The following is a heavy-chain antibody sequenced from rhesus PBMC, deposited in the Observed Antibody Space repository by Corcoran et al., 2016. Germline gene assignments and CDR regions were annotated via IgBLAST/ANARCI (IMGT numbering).Heavy chain of an antibody. V-gene: IGHV3-54*02. Sequence: EVQLVESGGGLVQPGGSLRLSCAASGFTFSSYGMHWVRQAPGKGLEWVAVISYDGSKKYYADSVKDRFTISKYNSKKMLYLQMNNRQLADTAVYCCARDTRRYSGSYYYFDYWGQGVLVTVSS. CDR3: ARDTRRYSGSYYYFDY. CDR1: GFTFSSYG. CDR2: ISYDGSKK. D-gene: IGHD3-16*01. J-gene: IGHJ4*01.